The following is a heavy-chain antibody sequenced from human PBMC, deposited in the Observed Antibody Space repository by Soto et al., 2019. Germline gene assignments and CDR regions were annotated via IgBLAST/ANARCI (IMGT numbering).Heavy chain of an antibody. V-gene: IGHV6-1*01. CDR3: ARDLTSVGRGRIAAAGTHPYYYYGMDV. J-gene: IGHJ6*02. Sequence: PSQTLSLTCAISGDSVSSNSAAWNWIRQSASRGLEWLGRTYYRSKWYNDYAVSVKGRITINPDTSKNQFSLQLNSVTPEDTAVYYCARDLTSVGRGRIAAAGTHPYYYYGMDVWGQGTTVTVSS. CDR1: GDSVSSNSAA. D-gene: IGHD6-13*01. CDR2: TYYRSKWYN.